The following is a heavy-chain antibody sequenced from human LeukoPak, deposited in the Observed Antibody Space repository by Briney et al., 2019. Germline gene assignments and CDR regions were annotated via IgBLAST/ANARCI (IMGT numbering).Heavy chain of an antibody. CDR2: IYYSGST. CDR3: ARHTLSTADYGMDV. CDR1: DGSVNNYY. D-gene: IGHD2-15*01. V-gene: IGHV4-59*08. Sequence: SETLSLTCSVSDGSVNNYYWSWIRQSPGTGLERVGYIYYSGSTEYNPSLQSRVTMSVDTSKNQFSLKLSSVTAADTAVYYCARHTLSTADYGMDVWGQGTTVIVSS. J-gene: IGHJ6*02.